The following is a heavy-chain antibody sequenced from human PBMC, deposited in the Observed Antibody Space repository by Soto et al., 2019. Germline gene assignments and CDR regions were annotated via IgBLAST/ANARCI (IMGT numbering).Heavy chain of an antibody. J-gene: IGHJ4*02. CDR3: ARDVVVVARGTNEHFDY. CDR2: IYYSGST. CDR1: GGSISSGGYY. V-gene: IGHV4-31*03. D-gene: IGHD2-15*01. Sequence: SETLSLTCTVSGGSISSGGYYWSWIRQHPGKGLEWIGYIYYSGSTYYNPSLKSRVTISVDTSKNQFSLKLSSVTAADTAVYYCARDVVVVARGTNEHFDYWGQGTLVTVSS.